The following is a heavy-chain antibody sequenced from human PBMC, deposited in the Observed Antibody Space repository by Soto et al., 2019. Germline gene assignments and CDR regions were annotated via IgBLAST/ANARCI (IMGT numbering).Heavy chain of an antibody. J-gene: IGHJ5*02. CDR3: AHRRATENWNYGFDP. D-gene: IGHD1-7*01. Sequence: QITLKESGPTLVKPTQTLTLTCTFSGFSLSTSGVGGGWIRQPPGKALEWLAVIYWDDDKRYSPSLKSRLTITKDTSKNQVVLTMTNMDPVDTATYYCAHRRATENWNYGFDPWGQGTLVTVSS. CDR2: IYWDDDK. V-gene: IGHV2-5*02. CDR1: GFSLSTSGVG.